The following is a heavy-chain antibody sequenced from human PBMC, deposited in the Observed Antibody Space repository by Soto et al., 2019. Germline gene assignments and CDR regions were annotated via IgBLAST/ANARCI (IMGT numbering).Heavy chain of an antibody. CDR2: ISSSSSTI. D-gene: IGHD6-13*01. V-gene: IGHV3-48*01. Sequence: EVQLVESGGGLVQPGGSLRLSCAASGFTFSSYSMNWVRQAPGKGLEWVSYISSSSSTIYYADSVKGRFTISRDNAKNSLYLQMNSLRAEDTAVYYCASFPLPGIAAAGPDYWGQGTLVTVSS. J-gene: IGHJ4*02. CDR1: GFTFSSYS. CDR3: ASFPLPGIAAAGPDY.